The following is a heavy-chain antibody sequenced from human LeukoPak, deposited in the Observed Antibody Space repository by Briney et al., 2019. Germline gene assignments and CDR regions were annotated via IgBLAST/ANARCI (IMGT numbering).Heavy chain of an antibody. V-gene: IGHV4-34*08. J-gene: IGHJ4*02. D-gene: IGHD5-18*01. CDR1: GGTFSGYY. CDR2: INHSGGT. CDR3: ATVDTAMVTMY. Sequence: SENLSLTCAVYGGTFSGYYWNWIRQPPGKGLEWIGEINHSGGTNYNPSLKSRVAISVDTSMNQFSLKLSSVTAADTAVYFWATVDTAMVTMYWGQGTLVTVSS.